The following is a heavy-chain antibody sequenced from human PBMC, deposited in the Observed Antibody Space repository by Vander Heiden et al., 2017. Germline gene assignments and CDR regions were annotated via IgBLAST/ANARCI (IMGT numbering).Heavy chain of an antibody. CDR3: ARDSFGGKSDFDY. J-gene: IGHJ4*02. CDR1: GYTLTSYY. CDR2: INPSGGST. V-gene: IGHV1-46*03. Sequence: QVQLVQSGAEVKKPGASVKVSCKPSGYTLTSYYMHWVRQAPGQGLEWMGIINPSGGSTSYAQKFQGRVTMTRDTSTSTVYMELSSLRSEDTAVYYCARDSFGGKSDFDYWGQGTLVTVSS. D-gene: IGHD2-15*01.